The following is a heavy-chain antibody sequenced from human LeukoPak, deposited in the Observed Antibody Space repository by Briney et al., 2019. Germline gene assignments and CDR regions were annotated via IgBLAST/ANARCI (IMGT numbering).Heavy chain of an antibody. CDR2: IYHTGST. D-gene: IGHD6-13*01. CDR3: ARHGDRYSSSWTRFDP. CDR1: GGSISAYY. J-gene: IGHJ5*02. V-gene: IGHV4-59*08. Sequence: SETLSLTCTVSGGSISAYYWNWIRQSPGKGLEWIGYIYHTGSTNYNPSLKSRVTISVDTSKNQFSLKLSSVTAADTAVYYCARHGDRYSSSWTRFDPWGQGTLVTVSS.